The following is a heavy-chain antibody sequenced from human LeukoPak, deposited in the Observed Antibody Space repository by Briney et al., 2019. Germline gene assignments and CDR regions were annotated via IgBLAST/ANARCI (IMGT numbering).Heavy chain of an antibody. J-gene: IGHJ4*02. V-gene: IGHV5-51*01. D-gene: IGHD2-15*01. CDR2: IHPGDSDT. Sequence: GESLKISCKASGYTFTNYWIGWVRHTPGKGLEWMGIIHPGDSDTRYRTSFQGQVTMSVDESTCTAYLHWTSLKASDTAIYYCARHAGYCTGGKCYSFYYFDYWGQGTLVTVSS. CDR1: GYTFTNYW. CDR3: ARHAGYCTGGKCYSFYYFDY.